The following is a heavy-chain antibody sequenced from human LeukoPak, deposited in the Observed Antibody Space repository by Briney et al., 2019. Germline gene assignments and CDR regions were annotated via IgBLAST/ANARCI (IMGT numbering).Heavy chain of an antibody. CDR1: GFTFSSYS. Sequence: GGSLRLSCAASGFTFSSYSFNWVRQAPGKGLEWVSSINTVGTYIYYADSVRGRFTISRDNDENSLWLQMNSLRAEDSAVYYCARLRRNSDRSGFYYYYDYWGQGTLVTVSS. CDR3: ARLRRNSDRSGFYYYYDY. J-gene: IGHJ4*02. D-gene: IGHD3-22*01. CDR2: INTVGTYI. V-gene: IGHV3-21*01.